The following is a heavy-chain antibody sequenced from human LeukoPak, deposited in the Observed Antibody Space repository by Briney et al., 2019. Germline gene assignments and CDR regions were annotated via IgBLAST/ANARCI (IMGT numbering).Heavy chain of an antibody. D-gene: IGHD1-26*01. CDR2: ISTSGGST. CDR1: GFTFTNYA. CDR3: AKLVGTTTGDY. J-gene: IGHJ4*02. V-gene: IGHV3-23*01. Sequence: GGSLRLSCAASGFTFTNYAMSWVRQAPGKGLEWVSAISTSGGSTYYADSVKGRFTISRDNSKNTLYLQMNSLRADDTAVYYCAKLVGTTTGDYWGQGTLVTVSS.